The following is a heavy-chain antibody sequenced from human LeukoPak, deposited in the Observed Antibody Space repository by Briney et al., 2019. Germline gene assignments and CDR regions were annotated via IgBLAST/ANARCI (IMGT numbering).Heavy chain of an antibody. CDR3: ARGHYGDYAAAY. V-gene: IGHV3-21*01. CDR1: GFTFSSYS. J-gene: IGHJ4*02. Sequence: GGSLRLSCAASGFTFSSYSMNWVRQAPGKGLEWVSSISSSSSYIYYADSVKGRFTISRDNAKNSLYLQMNSLRAEDTAVYYCARGHYGDYAAAYWGQGTLVTVSS. CDR2: ISSSSSYI. D-gene: IGHD4-17*01.